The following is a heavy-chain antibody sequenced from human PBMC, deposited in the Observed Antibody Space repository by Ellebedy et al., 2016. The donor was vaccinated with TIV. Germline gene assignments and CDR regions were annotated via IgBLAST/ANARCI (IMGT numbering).Heavy chain of an antibody. CDR2: IGSAGYT. CDR1: GFTFSSHD. J-gene: IGHJ4*02. D-gene: IGHD6-25*01. CDR3: ASRRASGSGGVDY. V-gene: IGHV3-13*01. Sequence: GESLKISCAASGFTFSSHDMHWVRQGTGKGLEWVSAIGSAGYTSYSGSVKGRFTISRDNAKNSLYLQMNSLRAEDTAVYYCASRRASGSGGVDYWGQGTLVTVSS.